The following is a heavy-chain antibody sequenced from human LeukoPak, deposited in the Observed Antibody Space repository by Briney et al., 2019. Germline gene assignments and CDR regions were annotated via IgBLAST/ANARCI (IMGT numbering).Heavy chain of an antibody. CDR1: GYTFTGYY. CDR3: ARVRYYYDSSGSNTLDY. Sequence: ASVKVSCKASGYTFTGYYMHWVRQAPGQGLEWMGWINPNSGGTNYAQKFQGRVTMTRDTSISTAYMQLSRLRSDDTAVYYCARVRYYYDSSGSNTLDYWGQGALVTVSS. J-gene: IGHJ4*02. V-gene: IGHV1-2*02. CDR2: INPNSGGT. D-gene: IGHD3-22*01.